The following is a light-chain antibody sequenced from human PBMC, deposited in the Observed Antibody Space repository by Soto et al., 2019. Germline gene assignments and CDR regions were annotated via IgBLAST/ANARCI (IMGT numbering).Light chain of an antibody. V-gene: IGKV3-15*01. CDR1: QSVRNN. CDR2: YAS. J-gene: IGKJ5*01. CDR3: QQYNNWPPIT. Sequence: EIMMTQSPGTLSVSPGERATLSCRASQSVRNNLAWYQQKPGQAPRLLIYYASTRATGIPARFSGSGSGTEFTLTISSLQSEDFALYYCQQYNNWPPITFGQGKRLEIK.